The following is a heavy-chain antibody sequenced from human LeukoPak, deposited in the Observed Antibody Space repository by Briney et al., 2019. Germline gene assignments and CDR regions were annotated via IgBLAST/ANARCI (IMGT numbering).Heavy chain of an antibody. CDR2: IRNDGTIQ. V-gene: IGHV3-30*02. J-gene: IGHJ4*02. CDR1: GFNFRSYG. Sequence: GGSLRLSCAASGFNFRSYGMQWVRQAPGKGLEWVAFIRNDGTIQYYADSVKGRFTLSRDNSKNTLYLQMNSLRPEDTAVYFCAKTGSSSWGYFDYWGQGTLVTVSS. CDR3: AKTGSSSWGYFDY. D-gene: IGHD6-13*01.